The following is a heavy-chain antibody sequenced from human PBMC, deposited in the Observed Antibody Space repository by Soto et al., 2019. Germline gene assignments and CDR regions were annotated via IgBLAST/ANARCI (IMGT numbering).Heavy chain of an antibody. V-gene: IGHV4-34*01. CDR1: GGSFSGYY. Sequence: PSETLSLTCAVYGGSFSGYYWSWIRQPPGKGLEWIGEINHSGSTNYNPSLKSRVTISVGTSKNQFSLKLSSVTAADTAVYYCARGLVFPIVVVNRRFDHWGQGTLVTVSS. CDR3: ARGLVFPIVVVNRRFDH. D-gene: IGHD3-22*01. J-gene: IGHJ4*02. CDR2: INHSGST.